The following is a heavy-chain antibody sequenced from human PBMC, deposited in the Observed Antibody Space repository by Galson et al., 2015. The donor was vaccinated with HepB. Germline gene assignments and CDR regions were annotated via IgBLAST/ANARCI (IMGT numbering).Heavy chain of an antibody. CDR1: GFTFSSYA. CDR2: ISYDGSNK. D-gene: IGHD2-2*01. V-gene: IGHV3-30-3*01. Sequence: SLRLSCAASGFTFSSYAMHWVRQAPGKGLEWVAVISYDGSNKYYADSVKGRFTISRDNSKNTLYLQMSSLRAEDTAVYYCARDSRYCSSTSCYPRNWFDPWGQGTLVTVSS. CDR3: ARDSRYCSSTSCYPRNWFDP. J-gene: IGHJ5*02.